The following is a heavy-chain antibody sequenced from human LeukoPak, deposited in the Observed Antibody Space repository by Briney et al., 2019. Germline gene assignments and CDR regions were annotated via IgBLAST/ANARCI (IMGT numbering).Heavy chain of an antibody. V-gene: IGHV3-23*01. CDR1: GFTFSSYA. CDR2: ISGSGGST. J-gene: IGHJ4*02. Sequence: SGGSLRLSCAASGFTFSSYAMSWVRQAPGKGLEWVSAISGSGGSTYYADSVKGRFTISRDNSKNTLYLQMNSLRAEDTAVYYCAKGQDYYDSSGYQSWGQGTLVTVSS. CDR3: AKGQDYYDSSGYQS. D-gene: IGHD3-22*01.